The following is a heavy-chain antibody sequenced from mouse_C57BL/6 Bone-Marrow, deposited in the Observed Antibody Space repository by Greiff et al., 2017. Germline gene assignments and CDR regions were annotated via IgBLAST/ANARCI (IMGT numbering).Heavy chain of an antibody. D-gene: IGHD2-2*01. J-gene: IGHJ2*01. V-gene: IGHV1-19*01. CDR1: GYTFTDYY. Sequence: EVQVVESGPVLVKPGASVKMSCKASGYTFTDYYMNWVKQSHGKSLEWIGVINPYNGGTSYNQKFKGKATLTVDKSSSTAYMELNSLTSEDSAVYYCAREERSTMVTTGDYWGQGTTLTVSS. CDR3: AREERSTMVTTGDY. CDR2: INPYNGGT.